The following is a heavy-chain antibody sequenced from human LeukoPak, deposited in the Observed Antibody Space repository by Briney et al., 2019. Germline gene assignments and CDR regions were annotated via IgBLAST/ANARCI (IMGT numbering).Heavy chain of an antibody. CDR1: GFTFSSFA. CDR3: ATVRDTAMGDAFDI. J-gene: IGHJ3*02. D-gene: IGHD5-18*01. Sequence: GGSLRLSCAASGFTFSSFAMSWVRQAPGKGLEWLSYISSSGSTMFFADSVKGRFTISRDNAKNSLYLQMNSLRAEDTAVYYCATVRDTAMGDAFDIWGQGTMVTVSS. V-gene: IGHV3-48*04. CDR2: ISSSGSTM.